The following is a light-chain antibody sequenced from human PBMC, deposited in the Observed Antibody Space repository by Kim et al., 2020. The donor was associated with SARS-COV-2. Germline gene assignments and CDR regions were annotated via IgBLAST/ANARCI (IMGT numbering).Light chain of an antibody. J-gene: IGLJ1*01. CDR1: SSDVGDYNL. CDR2: DVS. V-gene: IGLV2-23*02. CDR3: CSYAGRSTYV. Sequence: QSALTQPASVSGSPGQSITISCTGTSSDVGDYNLVSWYQQHPGKAPNLITYDVSKRPSGISNRFSGSKSGNTASLTISGLQAEDEADYYCCSYAGRSTYVFGTGTKLTVL.